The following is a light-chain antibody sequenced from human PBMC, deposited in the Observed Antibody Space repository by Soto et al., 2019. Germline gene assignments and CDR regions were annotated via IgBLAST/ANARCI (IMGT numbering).Light chain of an antibody. Sequence: EIVLTQSPATLSLSPGERATLSCRTSQSVSRYITWYQQKPGQAPRLLIYDASNRATGIPAKFSGSGSGADFSLTISSLEPEDFAVYYCQQYNNWPWTFGQGTKVEIK. J-gene: IGKJ1*01. CDR1: QSVSRY. CDR2: DAS. CDR3: QQYNNWPWT. V-gene: IGKV3-11*01.